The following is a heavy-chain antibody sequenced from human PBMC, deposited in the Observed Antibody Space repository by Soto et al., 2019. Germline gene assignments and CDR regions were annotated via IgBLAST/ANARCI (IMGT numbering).Heavy chain of an antibody. CDR1: GFTFGSSW. D-gene: IGHD2-8*01. CDR3: ARDCGPTCTSNWFDP. CDR2: IKQDGSEK. Sequence: EVQLVESGGGLVQLGGSLRLSCAASGFTFGSSWMSWVRQAPGKGLEWVANIKQDGSEKYYVDSVKGRFTISRDNAKNSLYLQMNSLRAEDTAVYYCARDCGPTCTSNWFDPWGQGTLVTVSS. J-gene: IGHJ5*02. V-gene: IGHV3-7*01.